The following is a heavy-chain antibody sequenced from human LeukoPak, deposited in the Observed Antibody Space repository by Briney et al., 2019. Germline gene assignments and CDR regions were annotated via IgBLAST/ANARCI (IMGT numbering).Heavy chain of an antibody. D-gene: IGHD5-18*01. CDR1: GGSFSGYY. J-gene: IGHJ4*02. Sequence: SETLSLTYAVYGGSFSGYYWSWIRQPPGKGLEWIGEINHSGSTNYNPSLKSRVTISVDTSKNQFSLKLSSVTAADTAVYYCARGYSYGYEDYWGQGTLVTVSS. CDR2: INHSGST. CDR3: ARGYSYGYEDY. V-gene: IGHV4-34*01.